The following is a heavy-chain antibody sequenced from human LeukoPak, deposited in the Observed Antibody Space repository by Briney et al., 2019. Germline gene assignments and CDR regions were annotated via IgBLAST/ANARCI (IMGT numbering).Heavy chain of an antibody. J-gene: IGHJ4*02. D-gene: IGHD3-3*01. Sequence: SKTLSLTCTVSGGSISSYYWGWIRQPPGKGLEWIGSIYYSGSTFYNPSLQSRVTISVDTSKNQFSLRLSSVSAADTAVYYCARLDYDFWSGNHDYWGQGTLVTVSS. CDR1: GGSISSYY. CDR3: ARLDYDFWSGNHDY. V-gene: IGHV4-39*01. CDR2: IYYSGST.